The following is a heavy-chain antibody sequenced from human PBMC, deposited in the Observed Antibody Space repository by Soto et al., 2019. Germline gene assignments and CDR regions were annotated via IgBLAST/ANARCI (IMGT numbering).Heavy chain of an antibody. J-gene: IGHJ6*02. V-gene: IGHV1-3*01. CDR2: INAGNGNT. D-gene: IGHD3-10*01. Sequence: ASVKVSCKASGYTFTSYAMHWVRQAPGQRLEWMGWINAGNGNTKYSRKFQGRVTITRDTSASTAYMELSSLRSEDTAVYYCARDLLQVRVRGYYYYGMDVWGQGTTVTVSS. CDR3: ARDLLQVRVRGYYYYGMDV. CDR1: GYTFTSYA.